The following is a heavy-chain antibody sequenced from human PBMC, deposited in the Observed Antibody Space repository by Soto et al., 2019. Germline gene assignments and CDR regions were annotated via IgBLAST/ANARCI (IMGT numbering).Heavy chain of an antibody. CDR2: IIPIFGTA. D-gene: IGHD6-13*01. Sequence: GASVKVSCKASGGTLSSYAISWVRQAPGQGLEWMGGIIPIFGTANYAQKFQGRVTITADESTSTAYMELSSLRSEDTAVYYCASIAAAGASWFDPWGQGTLVTVSS. V-gene: IGHV1-69*13. CDR3: ASIAAAGASWFDP. CDR1: GGTLSSYA. J-gene: IGHJ5*02.